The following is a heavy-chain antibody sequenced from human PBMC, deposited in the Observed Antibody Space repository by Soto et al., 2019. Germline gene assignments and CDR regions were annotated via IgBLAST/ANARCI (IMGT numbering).Heavy chain of an antibody. CDR1: GFTFSDYG. J-gene: IGHJ4*02. Sequence: ASVKVSCKATGFTFSDYGFSWVRQAPGRGLEWMGWISAFNGETNYTQKSEGRVAMTTDAATTTAYMELRSLTVDDTAVYYCVRDQQWLLPVPLNFDYWGQGTVVTVSS. CDR3: VRDQQWLLPVPLNFDY. D-gene: IGHD6-19*01. CDR2: ISAFNGET. V-gene: IGHV1-18*01.